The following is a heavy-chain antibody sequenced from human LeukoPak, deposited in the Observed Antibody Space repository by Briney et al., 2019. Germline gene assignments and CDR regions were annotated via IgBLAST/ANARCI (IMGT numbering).Heavy chain of an antibody. D-gene: IGHD6-13*01. V-gene: IGHV4-34*01. Sequence: PSETLSLTCAVYGGSFSGYHWSWIRQPPGKGLEWIGEINHSGSTNYNPSLKSRVTISVDTSKNQFSLKLSSVTAADTAVYYCARGPCRIAAAAFVHWGQGTLVTVSS. CDR2: INHSGST. CDR3: ARGPCRIAAAAFVH. CDR1: GGSFSGYH. J-gene: IGHJ4*02.